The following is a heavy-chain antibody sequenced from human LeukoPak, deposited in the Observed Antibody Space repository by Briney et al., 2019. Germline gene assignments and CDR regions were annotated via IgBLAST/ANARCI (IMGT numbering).Heavy chain of an antibody. CDR2: INWNGRIT. CDR1: GFTFDDYA. V-gene: IGHV3-20*04. Sequence: GGSLRLSCAASGFTFDDYAMNWVRQVPGRGLEWVSGINWNGRITEYADSVKDRFTISRQNTKNSLYLYMNNLGGEDTALYFCARGSVQLWLRDTYYYMDVWGQGTTVTVSS. J-gene: IGHJ6*03. CDR3: ARGSVQLWLRDTYYYMDV. D-gene: IGHD5-18*01.